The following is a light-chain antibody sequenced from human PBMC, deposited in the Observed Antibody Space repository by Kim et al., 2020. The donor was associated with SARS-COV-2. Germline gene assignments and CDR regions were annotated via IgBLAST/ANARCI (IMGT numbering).Light chain of an antibody. J-gene: IGKJ1*01. CDR1: QSFGGS. V-gene: IGKV6-21*02. Sequence: VTQKEKVTVTCRDSQSFGGSVHCYQQKPDQSPKRLIKYASQSISGVPSRFSGSGSGTDFTITINSLEAEDAATYYCHQSSSLPQTFGQGTKVDIK. CDR3: HQSSSLPQT. CDR2: YAS.